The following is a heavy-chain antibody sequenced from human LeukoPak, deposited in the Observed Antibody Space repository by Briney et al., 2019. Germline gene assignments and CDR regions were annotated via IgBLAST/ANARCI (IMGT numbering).Heavy chain of an antibody. J-gene: IGHJ4*02. V-gene: IGHV3-30*19. CDR2: ISYDGSNK. Sequence: GGSLRLSCAASGFTFSSYGMHWVRQAPGKGLEWVAVISYDGSNKYYADSVKGRFTISRDNSKNTLYLQMNSLRAEDTAVYYCARSLSRSLWFGDRIISGLGYWGQGTLVTVSS. CDR3: ARSLSRSLWFGDRIISGLGY. D-gene: IGHD3-10*01. CDR1: GFTFSSYG.